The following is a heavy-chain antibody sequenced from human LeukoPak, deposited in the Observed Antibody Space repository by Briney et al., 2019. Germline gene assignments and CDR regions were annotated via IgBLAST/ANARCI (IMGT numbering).Heavy chain of an antibody. J-gene: IGHJ4*02. CDR1: GGSISSSSYH. CDR2: IYYSGST. CDR3: ARGIAAAGGNY. Sequence: SETLSLTCTVSGGSISSSSYHWGWIRQPPGKGLEWIGSIYYSGSTYYNPSLKSRVTISVDTSKNQFSLKLSSVTAADTAVYYCARGIAAAGGNYWGQGTLVTVSS. D-gene: IGHD6-13*01. V-gene: IGHV4-39*01.